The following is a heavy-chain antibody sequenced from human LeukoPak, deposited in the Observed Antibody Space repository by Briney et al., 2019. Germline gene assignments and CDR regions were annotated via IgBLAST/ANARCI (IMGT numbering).Heavy chain of an antibody. J-gene: IGHJ3*02. CDR3: ARPTTVTTGVAFDI. D-gene: IGHD4-17*01. CDR2: IYSGGST. V-gene: IGHV3-66*04. Sequence: GGTLRLSCAASGFTVSSNYMSWVRQAPGKGLEWVSVIYSGGSTYYAGSVKGRFTISRDNSKNTLYLQMNSLRAEDTAVYYCARPTTVTTGVAFDIWGQGTMVTVSS. CDR1: GFTVSSNY.